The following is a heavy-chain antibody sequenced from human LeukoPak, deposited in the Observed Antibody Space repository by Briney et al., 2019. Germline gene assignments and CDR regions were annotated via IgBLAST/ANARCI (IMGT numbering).Heavy chain of an antibody. CDR2: IYYSGST. D-gene: IGHD6-19*01. CDR1: GDSISSSSSY. Sequence: SETLSLTCTVSGDSISSSSSYWGWIRQPPGKGLEWIGSIYYSGSTYYNPSLKSRVTISVDTSKNQFSLKLSSVTAADTAVYYCARSSGWFVGYFDYWGQGTLVTVSS. V-gene: IGHV4-39*07. CDR3: ARSSGWFVGYFDY. J-gene: IGHJ4*02.